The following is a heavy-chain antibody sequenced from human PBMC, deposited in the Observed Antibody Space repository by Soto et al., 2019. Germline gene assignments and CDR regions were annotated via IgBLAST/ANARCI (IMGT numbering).Heavy chain of an antibody. Sequence: QEQLVESGGGLVKPGGSLRLSCAASGFTFSDYYLSWIRQAPGKGLEWLSYISMSSSIIKYADSVKGRFTISRDNAKKSLYLQMNSLNGEDTAVYYCARGGSSRSFDVWGRGTLVTVSS. CDR3: ARGGSSRSFDV. CDR2: ISMSSSII. J-gene: IGHJ2*01. D-gene: IGHD6-13*01. CDR1: GFTFSDYY. V-gene: IGHV3-11*01.